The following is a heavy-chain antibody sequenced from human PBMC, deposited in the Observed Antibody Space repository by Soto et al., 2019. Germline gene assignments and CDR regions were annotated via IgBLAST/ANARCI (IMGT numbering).Heavy chain of an antibody. CDR2: IYPGDSDT. CDR1: GYSLTSYW. J-gene: IGHJ3*02. D-gene: IGHD4-4*01. CDR3: AGRNSEHAFDI. V-gene: IGHV5-51*01. Sequence: PGESQKISCKGSGYSLTSYWVGWVRQMPGKGLEWMGIIYPGDSDTRYSPSFQGQVTISADKSITTAYLQWSSLKASDTAMYYCAGRNSEHAFDIWGQGTMVTVSS.